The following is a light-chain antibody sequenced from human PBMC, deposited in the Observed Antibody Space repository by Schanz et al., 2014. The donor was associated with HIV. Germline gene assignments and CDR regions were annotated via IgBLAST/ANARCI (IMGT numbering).Light chain of an antibody. Sequence: EIVLTQSPATLSVSPGERATLSCRASQSVRSRYLAWYQQKPGQAPRLLVYGASSRAAGIPDRFSGSGSGTDFTLTISRLEPEDFAVYYCQQFNNWPPEGTFGQGTKVELK. V-gene: IGKV3-20*01. CDR1: QSVRSRY. J-gene: IGKJ1*01. CDR3: QQFNNWPPEGT. CDR2: GAS.